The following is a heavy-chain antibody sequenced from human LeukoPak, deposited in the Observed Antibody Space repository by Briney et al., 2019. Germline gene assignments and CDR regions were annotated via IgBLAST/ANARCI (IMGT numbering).Heavy chain of an antibody. CDR1: GFTLSSYS. J-gene: IGHJ6*04. V-gene: IGHV3-21*01. Sequence: GGSLRLSCAASGFTLSSYSMNWVRQAPGKGLEWVSSISSSSSYIYYADSVKGRFTISRDNAKNSLYLQMNSLRAEDTAVYYCARGDCGGGSCYYYYYGMDVWGKGTTVTVSS. CDR2: ISSSSSYI. CDR3: ARGDCGGGSCYYYYYGMDV. D-gene: IGHD2-15*01.